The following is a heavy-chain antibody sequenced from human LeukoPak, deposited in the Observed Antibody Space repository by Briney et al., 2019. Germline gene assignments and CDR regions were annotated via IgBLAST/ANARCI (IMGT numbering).Heavy chain of an antibody. V-gene: IGHV4-39*01. CDR2: MDYTGET. Sequence: SETLSLTCTVSGASINIRYHYWGWVRQSPGTGLEWLGSMDYTGETYYSPSLQSRVTISVDTPRNQFSLNLHSMTAADTAVYYCVKSGTLLREGFNYWGQGTLVTVSS. D-gene: IGHD1-1*01. J-gene: IGHJ4*02. CDR3: VKSGTLLREGFNY. CDR1: GASINIRYHY.